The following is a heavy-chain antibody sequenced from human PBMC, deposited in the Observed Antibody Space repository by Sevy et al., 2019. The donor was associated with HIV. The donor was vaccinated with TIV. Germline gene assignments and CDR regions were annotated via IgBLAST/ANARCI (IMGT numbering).Heavy chain of an antibody. CDR2: ISSSSSYI. V-gene: IGHV3-21*01. D-gene: IGHD5-12*01. CDR3: ARGRGGYSGYDYFDY. J-gene: IGHJ4*02. CDR1: GLTFSSYS. Sequence: GGSLRLSCAASGLTFSSYSMNWVRQAPGKGLEWVSTISSSSSYIYYADSVKGRFTISRDNAKNSLYLQMNSLRAEDTAVYYCARGRGGYSGYDYFDYWGQGTLVTVSS.